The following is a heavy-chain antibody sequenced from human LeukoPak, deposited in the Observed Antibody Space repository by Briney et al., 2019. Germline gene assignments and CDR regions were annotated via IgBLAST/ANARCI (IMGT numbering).Heavy chain of an antibody. D-gene: IGHD5-24*01. V-gene: IGHV4-39*01. CDR3: ARHRGGAEWVNYFDP. CDR2: IYYSGST. J-gene: IGHJ5*02. CDR1: GGSISSSSYY. Sequence: PSETLSLTCTVSGGSISSSSYYWGWIRQPPGKGLEWIGSIYYSGSTYYNPSLKSRVTISVDTSKNQFSLKLTSVTAADTAMYYCARHRGGAEWVNYFDPWGQGTLVTVSS.